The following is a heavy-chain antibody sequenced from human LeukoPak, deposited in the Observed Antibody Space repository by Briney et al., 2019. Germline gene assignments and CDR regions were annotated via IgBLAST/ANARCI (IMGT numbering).Heavy chain of an antibody. CDR1: GGTFSSYA. CDR2: IIPIFGTA. CDR3: ARWYSGSYHFDY. V-gene: IGHV1-69*05. J-gene: IGHJ4*02. D-gene: IGHD1-26*01. Sequence: SVKVSCKASGGTFSSYAISWVRQAPGQGLEWMGGIIPIFGTANYAQKFQGRVTITRDTSASTAYMELSSLRSEDTAVYYCARWYSGSYHFDYWGQGTLVTVSS.